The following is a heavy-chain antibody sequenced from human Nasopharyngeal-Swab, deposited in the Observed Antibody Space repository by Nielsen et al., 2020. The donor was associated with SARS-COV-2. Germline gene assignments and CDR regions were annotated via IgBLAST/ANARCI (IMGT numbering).Heavy chain of an antibody. Sequence: VRQAPGKGLEWVAVVSYDGRHKSYADSVKGRFTVSRDNSKNTMYLQMSSLRAEDTAIYYCAKSLRGVSLSFGYYYGLDAWGQGTTVTVSS. D-gene: IGHD3-10*01. CDR3: AKSLRGVSLSFGYYYGLDA. J-gene: IGHJ6*02. V-gene: IGHV3-30*18. CDR2: VSYDGRHK.